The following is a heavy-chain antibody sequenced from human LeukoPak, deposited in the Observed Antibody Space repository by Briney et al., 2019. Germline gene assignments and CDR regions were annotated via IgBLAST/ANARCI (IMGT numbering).Heavy chain of an antibody. Sequence: GGSLRLSCAASGFTFSSYSMNWVRQAPGKGLEWVSYISSSSSTIYYADSVRGRFTISRDNAKNSLYLQMNSLRAEDTAVYYCARGMTPNGGNGGWGQGTLVTVSS. J-gene: IGHJ4*02. CDR3: ARGMTPNGGNGG. CDR1: GFTFSSYS. CDR2: ISSSSSTI. V-gene: IGHV3-48*04. D-gene: IGHD4-23*01.